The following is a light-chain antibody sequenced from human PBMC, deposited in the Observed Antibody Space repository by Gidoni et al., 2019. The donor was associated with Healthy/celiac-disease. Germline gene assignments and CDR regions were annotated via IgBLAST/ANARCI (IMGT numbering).Light chain of an antibody. J-gene: IGLJ3*02. Sequence: QSALPQPASVSGSPGQSITSSCTGTSSDVGGYNYVTWYHQHPSKAPKLMIYDVSNPPSGVSNRFSGSKSGNTASRTISGLQAEDEADYYCSSYTSSSTLVFGGGTKLTVL. CDR2: DVS. V-gene: IGLV2-14*01. CDR3: SSYTSSSTLV. CDR1: SSDVGGYNY.